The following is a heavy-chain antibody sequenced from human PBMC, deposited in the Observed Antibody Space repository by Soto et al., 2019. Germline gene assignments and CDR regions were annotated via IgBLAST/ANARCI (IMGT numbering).Heavy chain of an antibody. D-gene: IGHD1-1*01. CDR1: GFTFISYA. CDR2: ISFDGSSQ. J-gene: IGHJ6*02. Sequence: QVQLVESGGGVVQPGRSLRLSCAASGFTFISYAMHWVRQTPGKGLECMAAISFDGSSQYYADSVKGRFTISRDNSKNTLYVQMNSLSAEDTAVYYCARGLDWKHLLGMDLWGQGTPVTVSS. CDR3: ARGLDWKHLLGMDL. V-gene: IGHV3-30-3*01.